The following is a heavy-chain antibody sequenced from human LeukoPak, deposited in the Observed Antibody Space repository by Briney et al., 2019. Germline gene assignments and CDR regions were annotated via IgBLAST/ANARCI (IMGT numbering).Heavy chain of an antibody. J-gene: IGHJ4*02. D-gene: IGHD3-3*01. V-gene: IGHV3-30-3*01. CDR2: ISYDGSNK. CDR3: ARDQYDTWSRRGNFDS. CDR1: GFTFSSYA. Sequence: GGSLRLSCAASGFTFSSYAMHWVRQAPGKGLEWVAVISYDGSNKYYADSVKGRFTISRDNTKNSLYLQMNSLRAEDTAVFYCARDQYDTWSRRGNFDSWGQGTLVIVSS.